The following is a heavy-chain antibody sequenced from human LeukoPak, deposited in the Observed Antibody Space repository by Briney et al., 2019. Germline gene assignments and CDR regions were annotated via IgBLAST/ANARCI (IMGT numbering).Heavy chain of an antibody. CDR1: GGSFSGYY. Sequence: PSETLSLTCAVYGGSFSGYYWSWICQPPGKGLEWIGEINHSGSTNYNPSLKSRVTISVDTSKNQFSLKLSSVTAADTAVYYCARASFIADRPYDPSGQGTLVTVSS. J-gene: IGHJ5*02. CDR2: INHSGST. V-gene: IGHV4-34*01. D-gene: IGHD6-6*01. CDR3: ARASFIADRPYDP.